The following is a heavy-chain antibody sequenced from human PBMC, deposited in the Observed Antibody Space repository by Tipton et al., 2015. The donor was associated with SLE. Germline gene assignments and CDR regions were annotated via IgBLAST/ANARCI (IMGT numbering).Heavy chain of an antibody. CDR3: AREWADDAFDI. Sequence: LRLSCTVSGGSISSSSYYWGWIRQPPGKGLEWIGSIYYSGSTNYSPSLKSRVTISVDTSKNQFSLKLTSVTAADTAVYFCAREWADDAFDIWGRGTRVTVSS. V-gene: IGHV4-39*07. CDR2: IYYSGST. CDR1: GGSISSSSYY. J-gene: IGHJ3*02.